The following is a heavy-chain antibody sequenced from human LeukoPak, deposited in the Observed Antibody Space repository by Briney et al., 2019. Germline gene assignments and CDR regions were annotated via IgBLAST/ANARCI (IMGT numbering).Heavy chain of an antibody. Sequence: GASVKVSCKAFGYTFTSNYMHWVRQAPGQGPEWMGVISPSGGSTTYAQKFQGKVTLTRDMSTSTDYLELSRLRSDDTAVYYCARFQTGTNAFDIWGQGTMVTVSS. CDR2: ISPSGGST. J-gene: IGHJ3*02. V-gene: IGHV1-46*01. CDR3: ARFQTGTNAFDI. CDR1: GYTFTSNY.